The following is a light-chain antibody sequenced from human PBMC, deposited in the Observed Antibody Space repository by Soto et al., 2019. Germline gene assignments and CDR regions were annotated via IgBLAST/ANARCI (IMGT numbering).Light chain of an antibody. V-gene: IGKV3-20*01. CDR1: QTVISNY. CDR3: QQYGNSPLT. Sequence: EVVLTQSPGTLSLSPGERATLFCSASQTVISNYLAWYQQTPGQAPRLLIYGASNRATGISDRFTGSGSGTAFTLTISRLEAEDFAVYYCQQYGNSPLTFGGGTKVEIK. CDR2: GAS. J-gene: IGKJ4*01.